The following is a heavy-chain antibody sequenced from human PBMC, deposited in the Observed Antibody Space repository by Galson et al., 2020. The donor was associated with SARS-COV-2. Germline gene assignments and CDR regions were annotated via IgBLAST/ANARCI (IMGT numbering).Heavy chain of an antibody. V-gene: IGHV3-23*01. J-gene: IGHJ6*02. CDR3: AKMESEGGYYKYYGMDV. CDR1: GFTFSSYA. D-gene: IGHD3-3*01. CDR2: ISGSGGST. Sequence: GGSLRLSCAASGFTFSSYAMSWVRQAPGKGLEWVSAISGSGGSTYYADSVKGRFTISRDNSKNTLYLQMNSLRAEDTAVYYCAKMESEGGYYKYYGMDVWGQGTTVTVSS.